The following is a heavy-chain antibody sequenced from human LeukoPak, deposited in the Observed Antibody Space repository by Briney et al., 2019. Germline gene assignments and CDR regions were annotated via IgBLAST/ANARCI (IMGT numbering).Heavy chain of an antibody. D-gene: IGHD1-26*01. Sequence: ASVEVSCKASGYTFTSYGISWVRQAPGQGLEWMGWISAYNGNTNYAQKLQGRVTMTTDTSTSTAYMELRSLRSDDTAVYYCARDRVPSGSSEAQHWGQGTLVTVSS. CDR2: ISAYNGNT. J-gene: IGHJ1*01. V-gene: IGHV1-18*01. CDR1: GYTFTSYG. CDR3: ARDRVPSGSSEAQH.